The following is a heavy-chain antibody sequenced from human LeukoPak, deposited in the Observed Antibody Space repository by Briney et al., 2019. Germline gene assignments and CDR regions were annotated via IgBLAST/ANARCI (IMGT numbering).Heavy chain of an antibody. CDR2: IRYDGSNK. Sequence: GGSLRLSCAASGFTFSSYGMQWVRQAPGKGLEWVAFIRYDGSNKYYADSVKGRFTISRDNSKNTLYLQMNSLRAEDTAVYYCARMVAVARYYFDYWGQGTLVTVSS. J-gene: IGHJ4*02. V-gene: IGHV3-30*02. CDR1: GFTFSSYG. CDR3: ARMVAVARYYFDY. D-gene: IGHD6-19*01.